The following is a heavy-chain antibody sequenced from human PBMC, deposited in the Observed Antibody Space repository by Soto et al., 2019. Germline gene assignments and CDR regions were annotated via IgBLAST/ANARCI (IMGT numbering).Heavy chain of an antibody. V-gene: IGHV3-7*01. CDR2: IKQDESEK. CDR3: VRDVAFDYVN. CDR1: GFSFSSYW. D-gene: IGHD3-16*01. J-gene: IGHJ4*02. Sequence: EVQLVESGXXLVQPGGSLRISCTVSGFSFSSYWMSWVRQAPGKGLEWVASIKQDESEKYYVDSVKGRFTISRDNVDDSLFLQMNSLSADDTAVYFCVRDVAFDYVNWGQGTLVTVSS.